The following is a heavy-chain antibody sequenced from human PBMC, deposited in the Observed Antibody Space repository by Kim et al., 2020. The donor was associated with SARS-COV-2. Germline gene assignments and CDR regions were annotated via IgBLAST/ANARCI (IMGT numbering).Heavy chain of an antibody. V-gene: IGHV3-30*02. CDR3: AKDLTQQLVDRY. J-gene: IGHJ4*02. CDR1: GFTFSSYA. CDR2: IRDDGSNT. D-gene: IGHD6-13*01. Sequence: GGSLRLSCAASGFTFSSYAMHWVRQAPGKGLEWVAVIRDDGSNTYYADSVKGRFTISRDNSKNTLYLQMNSLRAEDTAVYYCAKDLTQQLVDRYWGPG.